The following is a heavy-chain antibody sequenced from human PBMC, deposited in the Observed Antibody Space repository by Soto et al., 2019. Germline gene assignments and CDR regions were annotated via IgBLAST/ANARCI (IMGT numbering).Heavy chain of an antibody. CDR2: IYPSDSDT. CDR1: GYTFTIYW. V-gene: IGHV5-51*01. J-gene: IGHJ4*02. D-gene: IGHD4-17*01. Sequence: GESLKISCKVSGYTFTIYWIGWVLQMPGKGLEWMGIIYPSDSDTRYSPSFQGQVTISADQSINTAYLQWDSLKASDTAIYYCARPANTVADHFDLWGQGTPVTVSS. CDR3: ARPANTVADHFDL.